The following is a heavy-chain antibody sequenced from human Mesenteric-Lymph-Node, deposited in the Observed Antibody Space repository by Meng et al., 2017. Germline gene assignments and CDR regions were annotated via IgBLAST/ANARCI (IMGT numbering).Heavy chain of an antibody. D-gene: IGHD5-18*01. CDR1: GGTFSSYA. J-gene: IGHJ3*02. Sequence: ASVKVSCKASGGTFSSYAISWVRQAPGQGLEWMGWISAYNGNTNYAQKLQGRVTMTTDTSTSTAYMELSSLRSEDTAVYYCARAVNRPSDTAMVSYAFDIWGQGTMVTVSS. V-gene: IGHV1-18*01. CDR2: ISAYNGNT. CDR3: ARAVNRPSDTAMVSYAFDI.